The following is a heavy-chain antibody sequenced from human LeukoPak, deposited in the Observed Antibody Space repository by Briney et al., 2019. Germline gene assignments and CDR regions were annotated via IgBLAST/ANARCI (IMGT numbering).Heavy chain of an antibody. J-gene: IGHJ6*04. Sequence: PAQTLSLTCSISGDSVSSNSAAWNWIRQSPSRGLEWLGRTYYRSKWYNDYAVSVKSRITINPDTSKNQFSLQLNSVTPEDTAVYYCARKWVSSHYYGMDVWGKGTTVTVSS. CDR1: GDSVSSNSAA. D-gene: IGHD2-8*01. CDR3: ARKWVSSHYYGMDV. CDR2: TYYRSKWYN. V-gene: IGHV6-1*01.